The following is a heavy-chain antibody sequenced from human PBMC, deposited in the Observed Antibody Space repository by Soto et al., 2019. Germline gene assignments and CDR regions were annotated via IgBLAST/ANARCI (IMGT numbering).Heavy chain of an antibody. CDR1: GFSFGNYG. CDR3: VKTEGGGGWGGHF. Sequence: QVQLVESGGGMVLPGRSLRLSCAAAGFSFGNYGMHWVRQAPGEGLEGVALISHDAKNAYYADSVQGRFTISRDNSKRMLYLQMTRLSPEDSGIYYCVKTEGGGGWGGHFWGQGTLVTVSS. V-gene: IGHV3-30*18. D-gene: IGHD6-19*01. CDR2: ISHDAKNA. J-gene: IGHJ4*02.